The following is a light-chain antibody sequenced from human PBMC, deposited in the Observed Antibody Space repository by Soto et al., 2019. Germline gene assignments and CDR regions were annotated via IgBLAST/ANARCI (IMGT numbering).Light chain of an antibody. J-gene: IGLJ1*01. CDR2: DVN. CDR3: CSYAGSSTYV. V-gene: IGLV2-11*01. CDR1: SSDVGRYNY. Sequence: QSALTQPRSVSGSPGQSVTISCTGTSSDVGRYNYVSWYQQHPGKAPKLMIYDVNKRPSGVPDRFSGSKSGNTASLTISGLQAEDEANYYCCSYAGSSTYVFGTGTKLTVL.